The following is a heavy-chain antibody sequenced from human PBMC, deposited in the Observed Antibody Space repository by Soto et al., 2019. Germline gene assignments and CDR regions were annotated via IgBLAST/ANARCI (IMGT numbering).Heavy chain of an antibody. CDR2: IYRTGST. Sequence: QVQLQESGPGLVKPSGTLSLTCAVSGGSFTSNNWWTWVRQPPGQGLEWIGEIYRTGSTNYNPSLKSRVTISLDKSENQFSLKVTSLPAADPAVYYCASRDPGTSVDYWGQGTLVNFAS. D-gene: IGHD1-7*01. J-gene: IGHJ4*02. V-gene: IGHV4-4*02. CDR1: GGSFTSNNW. CDR3: ASRDPGTSVDY.